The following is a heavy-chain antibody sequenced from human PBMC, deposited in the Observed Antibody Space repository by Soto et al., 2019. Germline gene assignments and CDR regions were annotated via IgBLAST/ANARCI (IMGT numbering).Heavy chain of an antibody. J-gene: IGHJ5*02. Sequence: GGSLRLSCAASGFTFRNYGMNWVRQAPGKGLEWVSYIGLGSSTKYYADSVEGRFTISRDNAKNSLYLQMNSLRAEDTAVYYCAKPAIAAAGTFWFDPWGQGTLVTVSS. D-gene: IGHD6-13*01. CDR1: GFTFRNYG. CDR2: IGLGSSTK. CDR3: AKPAIAAAGTFWFDP. V-gene: IGHV3-48*01.